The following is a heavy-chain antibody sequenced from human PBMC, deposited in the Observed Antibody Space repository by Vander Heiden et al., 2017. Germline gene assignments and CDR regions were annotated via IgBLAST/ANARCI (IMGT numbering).Heavy chain of an antibody. CDR1: GFTFNNAW. CDR2: VKSKSDGGTT. J-gene: IGHJ4*02. V-gene: IGHV3-15*01. Sequence: LRLSCAASGFTFNNAWMSWVRQAPGKGLEWVGRVKSKSDGGTTDYAAPVEGRSTISRDDSKNTLYLQMNNLKTEDTAVYYCTAGTGKSDFDYWGQGTLVTVSS. CDR3: TAGTGKSDFDY.